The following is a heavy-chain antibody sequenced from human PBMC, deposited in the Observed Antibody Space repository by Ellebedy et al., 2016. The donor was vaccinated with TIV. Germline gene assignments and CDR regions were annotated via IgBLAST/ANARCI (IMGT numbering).Heavy chain of an antibody. V-gene: IGHV1-2*02. J-gene: IGHJ6*02. CDR2: INPDSGST. Sequence: ASVKVSCKASGYTFTGYYMHWARQAPGQGLEWMGWINPDSGSTQYAQKFQGRVTMSRDTSINTAYMELRRLESDDTAVYYCARVRRGSSGMDVWGQGTTVTVS. D-gene: IGHD6-13*01. CDR1: GYTFTGYY. CDR3: ARVRRGSSGMDV.